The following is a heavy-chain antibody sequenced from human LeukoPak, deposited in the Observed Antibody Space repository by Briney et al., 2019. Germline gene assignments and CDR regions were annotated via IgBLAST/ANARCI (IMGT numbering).Heavy chain of an antibody. CDR3: ARDISGDFYFYMDV. CDR1: GGSIRTYY. D-gene: IGHD2-8*02. CDR2: IYSSGST. J-gene: IGHJ6*03. V-gene: IGHV4-4*07. Sequence: SKTLSLTCTVSGGSIRTYYWSWTRQAAGKGLEWLGRIYSSGSTNYNPSLKSRGSMSVGTSTNKLSLQQSTVPAADEAVVYYARDISGDFYFYMDVWGKGTKVTVSS.